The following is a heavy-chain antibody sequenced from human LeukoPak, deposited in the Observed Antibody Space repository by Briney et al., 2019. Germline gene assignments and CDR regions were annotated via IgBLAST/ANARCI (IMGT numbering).Heavy chain of an antibody. J-gene: IGHJ3*02. CDR2: IYSGGST. V-gene: IGHV3-53*01. CDR1: GFTFSSYA. D-gene: IGHD3-10*01. CDR3: ARFGARGAFDI. Sequence: QPGGSLRLSCAASGFTFSSYAMSWVRQAPGKGLEWVSVIYSGGSTYYADSVKGRFTISRDNSKNTLYLQMNSLRAEDTAVYYCARFGARGAFDIWGQGTMVTVSS.